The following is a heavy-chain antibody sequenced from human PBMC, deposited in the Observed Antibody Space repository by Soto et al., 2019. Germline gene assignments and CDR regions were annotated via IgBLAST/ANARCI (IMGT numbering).Heavy chain of an antibody. CDR2: TYPGDSDT. J-gene: IGHJ6*02. V-gene: IGHV5-51*01. D-gene: IGHD3-3*01. CDR1: GYSFTSYW. Sequence: PGESLKISCKGSGYSFTSYWIGWVRQMPGKGLEWMGITYPGDSDTRYSPSFQGQVTISADKSISTAYLQWSSLKASDTAMYYCARPLRYYDFWSGYINYYYYGMDVWGQGTTVTVSS. CDR3: ARPLRYYDFWSGYINYYYYGMDV.